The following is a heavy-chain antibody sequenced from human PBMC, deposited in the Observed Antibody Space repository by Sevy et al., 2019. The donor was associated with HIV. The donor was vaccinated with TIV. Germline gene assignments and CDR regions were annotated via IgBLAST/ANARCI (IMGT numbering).Heavy chain of an antibody. D-gene: IGHD5-18*01. CDR3: ARDISGYSYGYNLGY. CDR1: GFTFSSYA. Sequence: GGSLRLSCAASGFTFSSYAMHWVRQAPGKGLEWVAVISYDGSNKYYADSVKGRFTISRDNSKNTLYLQMNSLRAEDTAVYYCARDISGYSYGYNLGYSGQGTMVTVSS. J-gene: IGHJ4*02. CDR2: ISYDGSNK. V-gene: IGHV3-30-3*01.